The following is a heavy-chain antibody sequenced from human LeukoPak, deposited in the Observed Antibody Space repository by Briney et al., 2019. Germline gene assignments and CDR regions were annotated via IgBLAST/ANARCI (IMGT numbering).Heavy chain of an antibody. Sequence: ASVKVSCKASGYTFSEYDINWVRQAAGQGLEWIGWMRPKRGTSGFAQKFQGRVTMTRSTSISTAYMEMESLTSEDTAVYYCARGPPESTSSDYRGQGTLVTVSS. CDR1: GYTFSEYD. D-gene: IGHD2-2*01. CDR2: MRPKRGTS. CDR3: ARGPPESTSSDY. V-gene: IGHV1-8*01. J-gene: IGHJ4*02.